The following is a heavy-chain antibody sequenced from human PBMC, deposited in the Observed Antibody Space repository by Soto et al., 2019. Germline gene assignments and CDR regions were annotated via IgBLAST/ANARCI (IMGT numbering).Heavy chain of an antibody. V-gene: IGHV4-34*01. Sequence: XETLSLTCGVYGLSFSDSYWSWIRQPPGKGLGWIREINHRGSPNYNPYVESRVSISVDTTRNRFSLKLTSVTAAETAVYFCAGGLGKTGIPSAVGTWGQGTLVTVSS. CDR3: AGGLGKTGIPSAVGT. CDR1: GLSFSDSY. J-gene: IGHJ5*02. D-gene: IGHD6-13*01. CDR2: INHRGSP.